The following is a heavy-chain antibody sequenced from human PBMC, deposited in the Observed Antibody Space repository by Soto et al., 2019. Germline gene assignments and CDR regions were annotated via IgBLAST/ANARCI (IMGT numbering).Heavy chain of an antibody. CDR2: IIPSHGIA. CDR3: ARAVAVPADFDY. CDR1: GGTFSSYT. V-gene: IGHV1-69*02. D-gene: IGHD6-19*01. Sequence: SVKVSCKASGGTFSSYTISWVRQAPGQGLEWMGRIIPSHGIANYAQKFQGRVTITRDKSTGAAYMELSSLSSEDTAVYYCARAVAVPADFDYWGQGTLVTVSS. J-gene: IGHJ4*02.